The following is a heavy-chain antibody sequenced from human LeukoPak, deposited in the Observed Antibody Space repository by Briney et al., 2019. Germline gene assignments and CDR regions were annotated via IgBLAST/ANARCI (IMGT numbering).Heavy chain of an antibody. CDR3: AKGLWGAYYYGMDV. CDR1: GFTFSNYP. D-gene: IGHD3-16*01. V-gene: IGHV3-23*01. Sequence: GGSLRLSCAASGFTFSNYPMSWVRQAPGKGLEWVSVISGSGATTDHADSVMGRFTISRDNSKNTLYLQLDSLRADDSAVYFCAKGLWGAYYYGMDVWGQGTTVTVSS. CDR2: ISGSGATT. J-gene: IGHJ6*02.